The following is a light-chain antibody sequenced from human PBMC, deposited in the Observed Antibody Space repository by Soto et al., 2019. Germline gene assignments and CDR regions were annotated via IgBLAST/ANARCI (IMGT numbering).Light chain of an antibody. J-gene: IGLJ2*01. CDR1: SSNIGAGYD. V-gene: IGLV1-40*01. Sequence: QSVLTQPPSVSGAPGQRDTISCTGSSSNIGAGYDVHWYQQLPGTAPKLLIYGNSNRPSGVPDRFSGSKSGTSASLAITGLQAEDEADYYCQSYDSSLRSVVFGGGTKLTVL. CDR2: GNS. CDR3: QSYDSSLRSVV.